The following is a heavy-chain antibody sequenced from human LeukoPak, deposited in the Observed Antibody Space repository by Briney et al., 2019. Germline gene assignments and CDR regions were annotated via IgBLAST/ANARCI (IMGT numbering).Heavy chain of an antibody. CDR2: MNPNSGNT. Sequence: ASVKVSCKASGYTFTSYDINWVRQATGQGLEWMGWMNPNSGNTGYAQKFQGRVTMTRNTSISTAYMELSSLRSEDTAVYYCARDYGSSGYYLGMDVWGQGTTVTVSS. CDR1: GYTFTSYD. D-gene: IGHD3-22*01. CDR3: ARDYGSSGYYLGMDV. V-gene: IGHV1-8*01. J-gene: IGHJ6*02.